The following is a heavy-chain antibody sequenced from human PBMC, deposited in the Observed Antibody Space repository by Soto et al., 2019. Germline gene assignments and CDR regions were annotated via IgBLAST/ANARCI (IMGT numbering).Heavy chain of an antibody. Sequence: EVQLVESGGGLVKPGGSLRLSCAASGFTFSTYNMNWVRQAPGKGLEWVASISSTSVYMYYANSLKGRFTISRANAKSSLYLQVISLRAEDTAVYYCARGWLRDPWMYWGQGTLVTVSS. V-gene: IGHV3-21*01. CDR1: GFTFSTYN. CDR3: ARGWLRDPWMY. J-gene: IGHJ4*02. CDR2: ISSTSVYM. D-gene: IGHD5-12*01.